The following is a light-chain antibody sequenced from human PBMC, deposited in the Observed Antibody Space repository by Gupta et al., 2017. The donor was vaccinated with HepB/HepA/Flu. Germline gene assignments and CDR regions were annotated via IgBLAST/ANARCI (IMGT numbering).Light chain of an antibody. CDR2: DAS. V-gene: IGKV1-33*01. CDR1: QDISNY. J-gene: IGKJ4*01. CDR3: QQYDNLP. Sequence: DIQMTQSPSSLSASVGDRVTITCQASQDISNYLNWYQQKPGKAPKLLIYDASNWETGGQSRFSGSGSGTDFTFTISSLQPEDIARYDCQQYDNLPFGGGTXVEIK.